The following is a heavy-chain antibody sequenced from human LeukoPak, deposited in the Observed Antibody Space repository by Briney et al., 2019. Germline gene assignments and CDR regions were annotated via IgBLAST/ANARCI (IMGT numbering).Heavy chain of an antibody. CDR1: GFTFSSYG. Sequence: GGSLRLSCAASGFTFSSYGMHWVRQAPGKGLDWVAYIRYDGTNKYYADSVKGRLTISRDNSKNTLSLQMNSLRAEDTAVYYCARAGSASCYDRGHYWGQGTLVTVSS. CDR3: ARAGSASCYDRGHY. D-gene: IGHD6-19*01. J-gene: IGHJ4*02. V-gene: IGHV3-30*02. CDR2: IRYDGTNK.